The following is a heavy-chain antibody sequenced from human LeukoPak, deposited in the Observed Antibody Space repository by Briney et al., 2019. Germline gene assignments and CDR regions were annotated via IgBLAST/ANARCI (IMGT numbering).Heavy chain of an antibody. CDR2: ISYDGSNK. CDR1: GFTFSSYA. J-gene: IGHJ4*02. D-gene: IGHD6-19*01. CDR3: VPRWTSGSKVLFDS. V-gene: IGHV3-30-3*01. Sequence: PGRSLRLSCAASGFTFSSYAMHWVRQAPGKGLEWVAVISYDGSNKYYADSVKGRFTISRDNSKNTLYLQMNSLRAEDTAVYYCVPRWTSGSKVLFDSWGQGTLVTVSS.